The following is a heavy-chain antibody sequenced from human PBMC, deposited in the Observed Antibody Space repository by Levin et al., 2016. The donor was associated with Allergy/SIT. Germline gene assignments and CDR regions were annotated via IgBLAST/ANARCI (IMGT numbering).Heavy chain of an antibody. V-gene: IGHV4-4*07. CDR1: GGSTSDYY. Sequence: GSLRLSCTVSGGSTSDYYWSWIRQPAGKGLEWIGRIYTSGSTNYNPSFKSRVTMSVDTSKTQFSLKLDSVSPADTAVYYCARGKGTTTADYWGQGTLVTVSS. D-gene: IGHD1/OR15-1a*01. J-gene: IGHJ4*02. CDR3: ARGKGTTTADY. CDR2: IYTSGST.